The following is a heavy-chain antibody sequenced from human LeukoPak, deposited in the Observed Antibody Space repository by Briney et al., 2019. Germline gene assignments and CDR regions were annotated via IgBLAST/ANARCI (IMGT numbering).Heavy chain of an antibody. V-gene: IGHV4-38-2*02. Sequence: SETLSLTCAVSCYSINSGYYWGWIRQPPGEGLEWIGSVYHTGTAYYNPSLESRVTISLDRSKNQVSLKVSPLTAADTAVHYCVRDGPYRITNMDVWGKGTTVTVSS. CDR2: VYHTGTA. CDR3: VRDGPYRITNMDV. J-gene: IGHJ6*03. CDR1: CYSINSGYY.